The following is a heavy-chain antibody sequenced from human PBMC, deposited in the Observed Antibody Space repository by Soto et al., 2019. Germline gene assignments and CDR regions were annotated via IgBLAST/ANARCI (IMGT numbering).Heavy chain of an antibody. V-gene: IGHV3-30*18. Sequence: GGSLRLSCAASGFTFSSYGMHWVRQAPGKGLEWVAVISYDGSNKYYADSVKGRFTISRDNSKNTLYLQMNSLRAEDTAVYYCAKERRVDFFTWAFDYWGQGTLVTVSS. CDR1: GFTFSSYG. D-gene: IGHD2-15*01. J-gene: IGHJ4*02. CDR2: ISYDGSNK. CDR3: AKERRVDFFTWAFDY.